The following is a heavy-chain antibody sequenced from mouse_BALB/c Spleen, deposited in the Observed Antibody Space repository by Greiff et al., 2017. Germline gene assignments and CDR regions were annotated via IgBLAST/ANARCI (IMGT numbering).Heavy chain of an antibody. D-gene: IGHD3-1*01. Sequence: EVQLQQSGAELVRSGASVKLSCTASGFNIQDYYMHWVKQRPEQGLEWIGWIDPENGDTEYAPKFQGKATMTADTSSNTAYLQLSSLTSEDTAVYYCNAWATGYAMDYWGQGTSVTVSS. J-gene: IGHJ4*01. CDR1: GFNIQDYY. CDR2: IDPENGDT. V-gene: IGHV14-4*02. CDR3: NAWATGYAMDY.